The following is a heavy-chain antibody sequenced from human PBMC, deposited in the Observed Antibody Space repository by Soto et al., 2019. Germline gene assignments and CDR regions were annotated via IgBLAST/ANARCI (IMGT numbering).Heavy chain of an antibody. J-gene: IGHJ4*02. CDR3: AKMYSGSSPLQY. Sequence: TGGSLRLSCAASGFTVSSTYMSWVRQAPGKGLEWVSVIYSGGSTFYADSVKGRFTISRDNSKNTLYLHMNSLRAEDTAVYYCAKMYSGSSPLQYWGQGTLVTVSS. D-gene: IGHD1-26*01. CDR1: GFTVSSTY. V-gene: IGHV3-53*01. CDR2: IYSGGST.